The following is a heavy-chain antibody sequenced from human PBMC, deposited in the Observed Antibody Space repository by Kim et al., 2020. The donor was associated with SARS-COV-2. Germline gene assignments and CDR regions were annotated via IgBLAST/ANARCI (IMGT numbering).Heavy chain of an antibody. Sequence: SETLSLTCTVSGGSISSSSYYWGWIRQPPGKGLEWIGSIYYSGSTYYNPSLKSRVTISVDTSKNQFSLKLSSVTAADTAVYYCRVFYYYYGMDVWGQGTTVTVSS. CDR2: IYYSGST. J-gene: IGHJ6*02. V-gene: IGHV4-39*01. CDR3: RVFYYYYGMDV. CDR1: GGSISSSSYY.